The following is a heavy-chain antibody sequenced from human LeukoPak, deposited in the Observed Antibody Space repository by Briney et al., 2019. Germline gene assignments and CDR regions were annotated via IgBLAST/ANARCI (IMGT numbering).Heavy chain of an antibody. CDR2: IYYSGST. Sequence: PSETLSLTCTVSGGSISSYYWSWIRQPPGKGLEWIGYIYYSGSTKYNPSLKSRVTISVDTSKNQFYLRLSSVTAADTAVYYCARYRGKTTVSSLDWFDPWGQGTLVTVSS. D-gene: IGHD4-11*01. J-gene: IGHJ5*02. V-gene: IGHV4-59*01. CDR1: GGSISSYY. CDR3: ARYRGKTTVSSLDWFDP.